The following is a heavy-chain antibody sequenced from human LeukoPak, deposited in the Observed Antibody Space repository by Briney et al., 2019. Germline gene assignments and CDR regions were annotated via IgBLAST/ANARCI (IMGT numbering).Heavy chain of an antibody. CDR2: IYYSGST. V-gene: IGHV4-39*01. CDR3: ARAGSSGSYPIY. Sequence: SETLSLTCTVSGGSISSSSYYWGWIRQPPGKGLEWIGSIYYSGSTYYNPSLKSRFTISVDTSKNQFSLKLSSVTAADTAVYYCARAGSSGSYPIYWGQGTLVTVSS. D-gene: IGHD1-26*01. CDR1: GGSISSSSYY. J-gene: IGHJ4*02.